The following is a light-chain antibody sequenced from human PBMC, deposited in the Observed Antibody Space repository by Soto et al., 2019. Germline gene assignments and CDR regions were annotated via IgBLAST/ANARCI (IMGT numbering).Light chain of an antibody. CDR1: ESLVYTDGNTY. V-gene: IGKV2-30*01. J-gene: IGKJ1*01. CDR3: MQGTRWPRT. CDR2: RVS. Sequence: DVVMTQSPVSLPVTLGQPASISCRSSESLVYTDGNTYLNWFHQRPGQSPRRLIYRVSNPDSGVPDRFTGSGSGTDFTLKISRVEAEDVGIYYCMQGTRWPRTFGPGTNVEL.